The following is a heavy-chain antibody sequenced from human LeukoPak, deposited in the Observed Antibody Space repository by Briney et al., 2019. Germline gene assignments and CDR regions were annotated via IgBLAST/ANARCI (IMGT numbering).Heavy chain of an antibody. V-gene: IGHV4-39*02. CDR2: IDYSGST. CDR1: GGSISSSSYY. Sequence: SETLSLTCTVSGGSISSSSYYWGWIRQPPGTGLEWIGSIDYSGSTYYNPSLKSRVTISVDTSKNQFSLKLSSVTAADTAVYYCARELGYCSGGSCDYFDYWGQGTLVTVSS. D-gene: IGHD2-15*01. CDR3: ARELGYCSGGSCDYFDY. J-gene: IGHJ4*02.